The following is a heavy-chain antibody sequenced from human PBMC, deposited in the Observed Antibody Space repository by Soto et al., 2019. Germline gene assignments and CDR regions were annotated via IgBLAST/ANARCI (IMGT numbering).Heavy chain of an antibody. CDR1: GYTFTSYD. D-gene: IGHD3-22*01. CDR2: MNPNSGNT. Sequence: ASVKVSCKASGYTFTSYDINWVRQATGQGLEWMGWMNPNSGNTGYAQKFQGRVTMTRNTSISTAYMELSSLRSEDTAVYYCASGATMMPDAFDIWGQGTMVTASS. CDR3: ASGATMMPDAFDI. J-gene: IGHJ3*02. V-gene: IGHV1-8*01.